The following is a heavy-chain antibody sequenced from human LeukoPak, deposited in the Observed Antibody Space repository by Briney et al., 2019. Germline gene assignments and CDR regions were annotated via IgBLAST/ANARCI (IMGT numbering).Heavy chain of an antibody. Sequence: ASVKVSCKASGYTFTSYYMHWVRQAPGQGLEWMGIINPSGGSTSYAQKFQGRVTMTRDTSISTAYMELSRLRSDDTAVYYCATLLFRGDLDYWGQGTLVTVSS. CDR3: ATLLFRGDLDY. CDR1: GYTFTSYY. CDR2: INPSGGST. D-gene: IGHD2-21*01. J-gene: IGHJ4*02. V-gene: IGHV1-46*01.